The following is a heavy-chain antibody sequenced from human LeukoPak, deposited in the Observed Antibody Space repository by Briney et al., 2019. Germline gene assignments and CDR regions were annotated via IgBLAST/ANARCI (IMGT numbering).Heavy chain of an antibody. D-gene: IGHD3-9*01. CDR3: ASYYDILTGEHCFDF. V-gene: IGHV4-59*08. CDR1: GGSLTSYY. Sequence: SETLSLTCTVSGGSLTSYYWSWIREPLGKGLEWRWYIYYSGITNYIPSLKSRVTISVSTSKHQFSLKLSSVTAADTAVYYCASYYDILTGEHCFDFWGQGTLVTVSS. J-gene: IGHJ4*02. CDR2: IYYSGIT.